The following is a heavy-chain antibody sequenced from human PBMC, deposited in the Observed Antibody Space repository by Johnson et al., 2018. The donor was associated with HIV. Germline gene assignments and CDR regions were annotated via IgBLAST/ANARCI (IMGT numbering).Heavy chain of an antibody. CDR1: GFTFSSYA. V-gene: IGHV3-23*04. D-gene: IGHD5-18*01. CDR2: ISGSGDSA. J-gene: IGHJ3*01. CDR3: AKDRIRSTAPDTFDV. Sequence: VQLVESGGGVVQPGRSLRLSCAASGFTFSSYAMSWVRQAPGKGLEWVSAISGSGDSAYYADSVKGRFTISRDHSKNTLYLQMDSLRAVDTAVFYCAKDRIRSTAPDTFDVWGQGTMVTVSS.